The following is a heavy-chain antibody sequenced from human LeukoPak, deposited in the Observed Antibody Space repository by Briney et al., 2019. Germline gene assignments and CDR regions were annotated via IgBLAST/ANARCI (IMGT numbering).Heavy chain of an antibody. V-gene: IGHV3-74*01. Sequence: GGSLRLSCAASGFSFSNYWMHWLRQAPEKGLVWVSHINNDESSTSYADSVRGRFTISRDNAKNTLYLQMNSLRNEDTAVYYCACYGIVPPYWGQGTLVTVSS. CDR3: ACYGIVPPY. CDR2: INNDESST. CDR1: GFSFSNYW. D-gene: IGHD2-2*01. J-gene: IGHJ4*02.